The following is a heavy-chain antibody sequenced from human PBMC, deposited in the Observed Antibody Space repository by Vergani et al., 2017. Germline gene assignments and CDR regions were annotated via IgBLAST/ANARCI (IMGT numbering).Heavy chain of an antibody. CDR3: AKDLGTSSGGGWFDP. V-gene: IGHV3-9*01. Sequence: EVQLVESGGGLVLPGRSLRLSCVASGFTFAGYAMHWVRQAPGKGLEWVSGISWNSNRIGYADSVKGRFTISRDNAKNSLYLQMNSLRAEDTALYYCAKDLGTSSGGGWFDPGGQGTLVTVSS. CDR2: ISWNSNRI. CDR1: GFTFAGYA. D-gene: IGHD6-6*01. J-gene: IGHJ5*02.